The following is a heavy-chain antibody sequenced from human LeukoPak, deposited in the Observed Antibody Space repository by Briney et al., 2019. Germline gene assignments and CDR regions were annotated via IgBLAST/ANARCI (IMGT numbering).Heavy chain of an antibody. D-gene: IGHD3-3*01. J-gene: IGHJ6*03. CDR1: GFTFSSYS. CDR3: ARVTIFGVVTMPYYMDV. V-gene: IGHV3-48*01. CDR2: ISSSSTI. Sequence: GGSLRLSCAASGFTFSSYSMNWVRQAPGKGLEWVSYISSSSTIYYADSVKGRFTISRDNAKNSLYLQMNSLRAEDTAVYYCARVTIFGVVTMPYYMDVWGKGTTVTVSS.